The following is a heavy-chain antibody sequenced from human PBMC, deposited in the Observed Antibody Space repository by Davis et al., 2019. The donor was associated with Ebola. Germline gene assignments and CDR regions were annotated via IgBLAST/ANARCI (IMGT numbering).Heavy chain of an antibody. CDR3: AKAYCSSTSCWDYYMDV. CDR2: IWYDGSNK. J-gene: IGHJ6*03. V-gene: IGHV3-30*02. Sequence: PGGSLRLSCAASGFTFSSYGMHWVRQAPGKGLEWVAVIWYDGSNKYYADSVKGRFTISRDNSKNTLYLQMNSLRAEDTAVYYCAKAYCSSTSCWDYYMDVWGKGTTVTVSS. CDR1: GFTFSSYG. D-gene: IGHD2-2*01.